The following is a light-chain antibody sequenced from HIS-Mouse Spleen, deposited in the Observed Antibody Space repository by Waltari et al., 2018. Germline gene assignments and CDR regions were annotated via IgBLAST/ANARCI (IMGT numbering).Light chain of an antibody. CDR3: QQLNSYPPT. CDR2: AAS. Sequence: DIQLTQSASFLSALVRDRVTITCRASQGISSYLAWYQQKPGKAPKHLIYAASTLQSGVPSRFSGSGSGTEFTLTISSLQPEDFATYYCQQLNSYPPTFGQGTKVEIK. V-gene: IGKV1-9*01. CDR1: QGISSY. J-gene: IGKJ1*01.